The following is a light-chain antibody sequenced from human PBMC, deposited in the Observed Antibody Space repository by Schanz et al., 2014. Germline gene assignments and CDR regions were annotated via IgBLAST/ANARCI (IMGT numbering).Light chain of an antibody. CDR3: QKYDRAPWT. V-gene: IGKV1-5*01. CDR1: ESVGRW. CDR2: DAS. Sequence: DIQVTQSPSTLSASVGDRVTITCRTSESVGRWLAWYQQKPGKAPTLLIYDASRLESGVPSRFSGSGSGTDFTLTVSSLQPEDVATYYCQKYDRAPWTFGQGTRVEIK. J-gene: IGKJ1*01.